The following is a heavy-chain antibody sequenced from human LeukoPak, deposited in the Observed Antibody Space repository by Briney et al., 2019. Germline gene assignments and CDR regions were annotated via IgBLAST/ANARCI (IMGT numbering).Heavy chain of an antibody. CDR3: ARVYGSASYYPLPLCY. D-gene: IGHD3-10*01. Sequence: SETLSPTCALSGGSISSSKWWSWARQPPGKGLEWIGEIYHSGSTNYNTSLKSRGTISVAKSKTQFSLTLSSVTAADTAVHYCARVYGSASYYPLPLCYWGPGTLVTVSS. CDR1: GGSISSSKW. CDR2: IYHSGST. J-gene: IGHJ4*02. V-gene: IGHV4-4*02.